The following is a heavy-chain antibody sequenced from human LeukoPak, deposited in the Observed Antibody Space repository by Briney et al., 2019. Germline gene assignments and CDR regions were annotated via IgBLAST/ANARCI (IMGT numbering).Heavy chain of an antibody. D-gene: IGHD4-17*01. J-gene: IGHJ3*02. CDR3: ARGTAQTVNTYAFDM. Sequence: ASETLSLTCTVSGGSISSYYWSWIRQPPGKGLDWIGCVYYSGSTNYNTSLKSRVIISVDTSKNQFFLNLISVTAADTAVYYCARGTAQTVNTYAFDMWGQGTMVTVSS. V-gene: IGHV4-59*01. CDR1: GGSISSYY. CDR2: VYYSGST.